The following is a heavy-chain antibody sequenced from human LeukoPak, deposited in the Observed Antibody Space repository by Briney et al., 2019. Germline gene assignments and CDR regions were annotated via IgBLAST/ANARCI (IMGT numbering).Heavy chain of an antibody. Sequence: ASVKVSCKVSGDTLTELSTHWVRQAPGKGLEWMGGFDPEHGEMIYAQKLQGRVTMTEDRSTDTAYMELSSLRSEDTAAYYCATGGPWDLLKYWGQRTLVTVSS. V-gene: IGHV1-24*01. CDR1: GDTLTELS. CDR3: ATGGPWDLLKY. D-gene: IGHD3-9*01. CDR2: FDPEHGEM. J-gene: IGHJ4*02.